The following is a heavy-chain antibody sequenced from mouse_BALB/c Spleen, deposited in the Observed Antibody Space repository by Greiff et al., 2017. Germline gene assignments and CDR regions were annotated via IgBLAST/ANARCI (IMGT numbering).Heavy chain of an antibody. Sequence: EVQGVESGGGLVQPGGSRKLSCAASGFTFSSFGMHWVRQAPEKGLEWVAYISSGSSTIYYADTVKGRFTISRDNPKNTLFLQMTSLRSEDTAMYYCAREGYGKGEFEYWGQGTTLTVSS. V-gene: IGHV5-17*02. CDR3: AREGYGKGEFEY. CDR1: GFTFSSFG. J-gene: IGHJ2*01. D-gene: IGHD2-1*01. CDR2: ISSGSSTI.